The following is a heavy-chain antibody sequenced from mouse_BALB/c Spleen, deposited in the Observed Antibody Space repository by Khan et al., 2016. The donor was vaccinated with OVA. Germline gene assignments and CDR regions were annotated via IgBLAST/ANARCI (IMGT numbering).Heavy chain of an antibody. V-gene: IGHV14-1*02. D-gene: IGHD2-3*01. CDR3: TRDGYSPWFAY. CDR2: IDPENGNT. J-gene: IGHJ3*01. CDR1: GFNIKDYY. Sequence: VQLKQSGAELVRPGALVKLSCKASGFNIKDYYMHWVKQRPEQGLVWIGRIDPENGNTIYDPKFQGKASITSDTSSNTAYLQLSSLTSEDTDVYYCTRDGYSPWFAYWGKGTLVTVSA.